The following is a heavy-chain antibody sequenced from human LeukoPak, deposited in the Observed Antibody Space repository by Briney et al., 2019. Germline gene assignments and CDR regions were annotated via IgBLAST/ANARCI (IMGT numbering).Heavy chain of an antibody. CDR3: ARDHVRPPLGGFDP. Sequence: PSQTLSLTCTVSGGSISSSSYYWGWIRQPPGKGLEWIGYIYHSGSTYYNPSLKSRVTISVDRSKNQFSLKLSSVTAADTAVYYCARDHVRPPLGGFDPWGQGTLVAVSS. J-gene: IGHJ5*02. CDR2: IYHSGST. V-gene: IGHV4-30-2*01. D-gene: IGHD3-16*01. CDR1: GGSISSSSYY.